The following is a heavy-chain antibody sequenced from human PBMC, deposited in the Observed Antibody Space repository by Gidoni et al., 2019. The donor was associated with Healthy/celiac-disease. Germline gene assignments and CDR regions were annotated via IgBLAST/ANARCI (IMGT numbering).Heavy chain of an antibody. Sequence: QLQLQESGPGLVKPSETLSLTCPVSGGSISSSRYYWGWIRQPPGKGLEWIGSIYYSGSTYYNPSLKSRVTISVDTSKNQFSLKLSSVTAADTAVYYCAMTPPYYDYIWGSYRYGFDYWGQGTLVTVSS. D-gene: IGHD3-16*02. CDR1: GGSISSSRYY. CDR3: AMTPPYYDYIWGSYRYGFDY. V-gene: IGHV4-39*01. CDR2: IYYSGST. J-gene: IGHJ4*02.